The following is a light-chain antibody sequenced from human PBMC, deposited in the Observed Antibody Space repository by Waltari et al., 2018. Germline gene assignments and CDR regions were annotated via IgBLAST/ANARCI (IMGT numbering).Light chain of an antibody. V-gene: IGLV1-40*01. CDR2: GNN. CDR1: TSTIGAGHD. Sequence: QSVLTQPPSVSGTPGQRVTISCSRSTSTIGAGHDVHWYQHLPGTAPKLLIYGNNNRPSGVPDRFSGSKSGTSASLAITGLQADDEADYFCQSFDNMLSGGVVFGGGTKLAVL. CDR3: QSFDNMLSGGVV. J-gene: IGLJ2*01.